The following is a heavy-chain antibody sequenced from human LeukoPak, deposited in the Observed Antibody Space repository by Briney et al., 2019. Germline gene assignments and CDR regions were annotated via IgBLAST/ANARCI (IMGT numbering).Heavy chain of an antibody. V-gene: IGHV4-59*01. CDR1: GGSLSSYY. D-gene: IGHD3-9*01. CDR3: ARALERLRYFDWLSVRGGWFDP. CDR2: IYYSGST. Sequence: SETLSLTCTVSGGSLSSYYWSWIRQPPGKGLEWIGYIYYSGSTNYNPSLKSRVTISVDTSKNQFSLKLSSVTAADTAVYYCARALERLRYFDWLSVRGGWFDPWGQGTLVTVSS. J-gene: IGHJ5*02.